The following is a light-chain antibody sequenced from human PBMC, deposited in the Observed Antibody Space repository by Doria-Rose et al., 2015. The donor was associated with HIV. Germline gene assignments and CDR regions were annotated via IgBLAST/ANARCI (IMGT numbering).Light chain of an antibody. CDR1: QSFSSTY. CDR3: HQYGTSWT. Sequence: EIVLTQSPGTLSLSPGERATLSCRASQSFSSTYLAWYQQKPGHAPSLLIYDGSTRATGIPDRFSASGSGTDFTLTINRLEPEDFALYYCHQYGTSWTFGQGTKVEI. V-gene: IGKV3-20*01. J-gene: IGKJ1*01. CDR2: DGS.